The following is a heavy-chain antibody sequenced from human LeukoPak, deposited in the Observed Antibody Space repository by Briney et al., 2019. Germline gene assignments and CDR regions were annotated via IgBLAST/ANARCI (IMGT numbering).Heavy chain of an antibody. CDR3: ARLYGAVTIFDY. J-gene: IGHJ4*02. Sequence: GGSLRLSCAVPGFSFSTYWMSWVRQAPGKGLEWVASINQDESAKYYVDSVRGRFTTSRDNAKNSLYLQMNSLRAEDTAVYYCARLYGAVTIFDYWGQGTLVTVSS. V-gene: IGHV3-7*01. CDR2: INQDESAK. CDR1: GFSFSTYW. D-gene: IGHD4-17*01.